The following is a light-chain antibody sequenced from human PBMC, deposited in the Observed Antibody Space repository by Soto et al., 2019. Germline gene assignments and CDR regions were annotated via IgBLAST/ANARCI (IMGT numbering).Light chain of an antibody. CDR2: TND. CDR1: SSNIGSNT. J-gene: IGLJ1*01. V-gene: IGLV1-44*01. CDR3: SSWDDNLDAVV. Sequence: SVLTQPPSASGTPGQRVTISCSGSSSNIGSNTVNWYQQLPGTAPKLLIYTNDQRPSGVPDRFSGSRSGTSASLAISGLQFEDEADYHCSSWDDNLDAVVFGAGTKVTV.